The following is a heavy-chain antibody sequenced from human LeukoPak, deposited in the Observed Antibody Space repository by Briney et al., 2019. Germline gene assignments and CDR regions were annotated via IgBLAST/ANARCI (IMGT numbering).Heavy chain of an antibody. V-gene: IGHV3-64*01. J-gene: IGHJ4*02. CDR1: GFTFSTYA. D-gene: IGHD3-22*01. CDR3: ARGGTMIVMGPDY. CDR2: ISSNGGST. Sequence: GGSLRLSCAASGFTFSTYAMHWVRQAPGKGLEYVSAISSNGGSTYYANFVKGRFTISKDNSKNTLYLQMGSLRVEDMAVYYCARGGTMIVMGPDYWGQGTLVTVSS.